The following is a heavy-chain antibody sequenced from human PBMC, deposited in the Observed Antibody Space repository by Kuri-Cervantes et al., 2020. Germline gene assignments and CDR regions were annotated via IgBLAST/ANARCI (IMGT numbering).Heavy chain of an antibody. V-gene: IGHV4-38-2*01. CDR3: ARSGHDYGDFLDAFDI. CDR1: GYSISSGYY. J-gene: IGHJ3*02. D-gene: IGHD4-17*01. Sequence: SETLSLTCAVSGYSISSGYYWGWIRQPPGKGLGWIGSIYHSGSTYHNPSLKSRVTISVDTSKNQFSLKLSSVTAADTAVYYCARSGHDYGDFLDAFDIWGQGTMVTVSS. CDR2: IYHSGST.